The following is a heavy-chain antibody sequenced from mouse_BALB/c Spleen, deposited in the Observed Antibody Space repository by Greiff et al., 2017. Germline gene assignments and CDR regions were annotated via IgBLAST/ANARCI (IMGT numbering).Heavy chain of an antibody. J-gene: IGHJ1*01. V-gene: IGHV1-66*01. CDR1: GYSFTSYY. CDR3: ARGATVVAGRYFDV. D-gene: IGHD1-1*01. Sequence: QVQLKQSGPELVKPGASVKISCKASGYSFTSYYIHWVKQRPGQGLEWIGWIFPGSGNTKYNEKFKGKATLTADTSSSTAYMQLSSLTSEDSAVYFCARGATVVAGRYFDVWGAGTTVTVSS. CDR2: IFPGSGNT.